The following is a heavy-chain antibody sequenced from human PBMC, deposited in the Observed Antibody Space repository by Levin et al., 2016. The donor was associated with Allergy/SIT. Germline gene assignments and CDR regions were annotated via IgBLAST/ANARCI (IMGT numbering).Heavy chain of an antibody. CDR1: GFTFSSYW. Sequence: GGSLRLSCAASGFTFSSYWMHWVRQAPGKGLVWVSRINSDGSSTSYADSVKGRFTISRDNAKNTLYLQMNSLRAEDTAVYYCAVPIAYCGGDCYSDAFDIWGQGTMVTVSS. CDR2: INSDGSST. CDR3: AVPIAYCGGDCYSDAFDI. D-gene: IGHD2-21*02. J-gene: IGHJ3*02. V-gene: IGHV3-74*01.